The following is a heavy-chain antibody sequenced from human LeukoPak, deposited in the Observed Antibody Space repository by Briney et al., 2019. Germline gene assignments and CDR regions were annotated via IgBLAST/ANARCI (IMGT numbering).Heavy chain of an antibody. CDR1: GGSISSGDYY. CDR2: IYYSGST. J-gene: IGHJ3*02. CDR3: ARGSIVPAAPPGAFDI. D-gene: IGHD2-2*01. Sequence: SQTLSLTCTVSGGSISSGDYYWSWIRQPPGKGLEWIGYIYYSGSTYYNPSLKSRVTISVDTSKNQFSLKLSSVTAADTAVYYCARGSIVPAAPPGAFDIWGQGTMVTVSS. V-gene: IGHV4-30-4*08.